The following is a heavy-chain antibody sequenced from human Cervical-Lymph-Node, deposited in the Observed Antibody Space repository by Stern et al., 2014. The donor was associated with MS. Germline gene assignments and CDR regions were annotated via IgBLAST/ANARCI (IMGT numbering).Heavy chain of an antibody. Sequence: QVQLQQWGAGLLKPSETLSLTCAVYGGSFSGYYWSWIRQPPGKGLEWIGEINHSGSPNYNPSLKSRVTISVDTSKNQFSLKLSSMTAADTAVYYCASSLIAVSSYYFDYWGQGTLVTVSS. D-gene: IGHD6-19*01. CDR2: INHSGSP. V-gene: IGHV4-34*01. J-gene: IGHJ4*02. CDR3: ASSLIAVSSYYFDY. CDR1: GGSFSGYY.